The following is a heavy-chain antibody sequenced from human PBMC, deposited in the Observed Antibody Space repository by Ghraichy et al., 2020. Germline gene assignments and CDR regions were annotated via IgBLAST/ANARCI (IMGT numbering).Heavy chain of an antibody. Sequence: WVSCISDSGSRTYYADSVQGRFTISRDNSKNTVYLQMNSLRAEDTAVYYCGTFISWIHYTRAHYLDYWGQGTLVIVSS. CDR3: GTFISWIHYTRAHYLDY. CDR2: ISDSGSRT. V-gene: IGHV3-23*01. J-gene: IGHJ4*02. D-gene: IGHD5-12*01.